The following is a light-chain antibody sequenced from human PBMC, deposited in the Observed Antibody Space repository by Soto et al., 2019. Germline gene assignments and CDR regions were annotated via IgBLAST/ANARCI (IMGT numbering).Light chain of an antibody. CDR2: CAS. CDR3: QQYYSTPHT. Sequence: DIVMTQSPDSLAVSLGERATINCKSSQTVLYSSNNKNYLAWYLQKPGQPPKLLIYCASTRESGVPDRFSGSGSGTDFTLTISSLQADDVAVYYCQQYYSTPHTFGQGTKLEIK. CDR1: QTVLYSSNNKNY. V-gene: IGKV4-1*01. J-gene: IGKJ2*01.